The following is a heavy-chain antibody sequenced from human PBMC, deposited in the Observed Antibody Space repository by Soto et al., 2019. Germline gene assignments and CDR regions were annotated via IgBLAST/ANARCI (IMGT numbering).Heavy chain of an antibody. CDR2: ISYDGSNK. V-gene: IGHV3-30-3*01. Sequence: GGSLRLSCAASGFTFSSYAMHWVRQAPGKGLEWVAVISYDGSNKYYADSVKGRFTISRDNSKNTLYLQMNSLRAEDTAVYYCARGSLFGVSFDYYYYYGMDVWGQGTTVTVSS. CDR1: GFTFSSYA. D-gene: IGHD3-3*01. J-gene: IGHJ6*02. CDR3: ARGSLFGVSFDYYYYYGMDV.